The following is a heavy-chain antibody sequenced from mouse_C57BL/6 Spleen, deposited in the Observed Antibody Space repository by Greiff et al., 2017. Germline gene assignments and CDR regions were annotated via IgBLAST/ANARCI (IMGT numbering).Heavy chain of an antibody. CDR2: IYPGDGDT. D-gene: IGHD1-1*01. CDR1: GYAFSSSW. V-gene: IGHV1-82*01. CDR3: ARQGGSSYDY. Sequence: QVQLQQSGPELVKPGASVKISCKASGYAFSSSWMNWVKQRPGKGLEWIGRIYPGDGDTNYNGKFKGKATLTADKSSSTAYMQLSNLTSEDSAVYFCARQGGSSYDYWGQGTTLTVSS. J-gene: IGHJ2*01.